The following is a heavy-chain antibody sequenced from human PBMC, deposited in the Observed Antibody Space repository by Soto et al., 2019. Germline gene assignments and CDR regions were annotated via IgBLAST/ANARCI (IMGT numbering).Heavy chain of an antibody. CDR3: ARGLRFGELLRYYFDY. V-gene: IGHV1-8*01. CDR1: GYTFTSYD. D-gene: IGHD3-10*01. Sequence: ASVKVSCKASGYTFTSYDINWVRQATGQGLEWMGWMNPNSGNTGYAQKFQGRVTMTRNTSISTAYMELSSLRSEDTAVYYCARGLRFGELLRYYFDYWGQGTLVTVSS. CDR2: MNPNSGNT. J-gene: IGHJ4*02.